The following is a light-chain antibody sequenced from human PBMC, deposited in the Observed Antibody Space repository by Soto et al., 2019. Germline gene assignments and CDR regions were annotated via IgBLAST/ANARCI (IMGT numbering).Light chain of an antibody. Sequence: QSVLTQPASVSGSPGQSITISCTGTSSDVGGYNYVSWYQQHPGKAPKLMIYDVSNRPSGVSIRFSGSKSGNTASLTISGLQAEDEADYYCSSYTSSISYVFGTGTKLTVL. V-gene: IGLV2-14*01. CDR2: DVS. CDR1: SSDVGGYNY. CDR3: SSYTSSISYV. J-gene: IGLJ1*01.